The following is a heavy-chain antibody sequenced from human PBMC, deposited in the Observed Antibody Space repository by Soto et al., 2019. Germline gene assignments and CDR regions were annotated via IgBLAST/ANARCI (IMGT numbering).Heavy chain of an antibody. CDR2: INAGNGNT. J-gene: IGHJ4*02. Sequence: ASVKVSCKASGYTFTSYAMHWVRQAPGQRLEWMGWINAGNGNTKYSQKLQGRVTMTTDTSTSTAYMDLRSLRSDDTAVYYCARVAPPSDYWGQGTLVTVSS. CDR3: ARVAPPSDY. V-gene: IGHV1-3*01. CDR1: GYTFTSYA.